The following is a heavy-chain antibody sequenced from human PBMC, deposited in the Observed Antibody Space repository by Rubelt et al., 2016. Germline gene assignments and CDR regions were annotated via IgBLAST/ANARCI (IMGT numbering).Heavy chain of an antibody. D-gene: IGHD3-10*01. CDR1: GFTFSSYG. CDR3: AKDLLFGWFGDNFVGWFDP. V-gene: IGHV3-23*04. CDR2: ISGSGGST. J-gene: IGHJ5*02. Sequence: EVQLVESGGGVVQPGRSLRLSCAASGFTFSSYGMHWVRQAPGKGLEWVSAISGSGGSTYYADSVKGRFTISRDNSKNTLYLQMNSLRAEDTAVYYCAKDLLFGWFGDNFVGWFDPWGQGTLVTVSS.